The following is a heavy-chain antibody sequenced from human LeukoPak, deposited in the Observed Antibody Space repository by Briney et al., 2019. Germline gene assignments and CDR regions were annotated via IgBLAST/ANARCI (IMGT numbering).Heavy chain of an antibody. CDR3: ASGGTYGYSYGPLDY. J-gene: IGHJ4*02. CDR2: IYYSGCT. Sequence: SQTLSLTCTVSGGSISSGDYYWSWLGQRPGKGLEWIGYIYYSGCTYYNPSLKSRVTISVDTSKNKFSLKLSSVSAAVTAVYYCASGGTYGYSYGPLDYWGQGTLVTVSS. V-gene: IGHV4-30-4*01. D-gene: IGHD5-18*01. CDR1: GGSISSGDYY.